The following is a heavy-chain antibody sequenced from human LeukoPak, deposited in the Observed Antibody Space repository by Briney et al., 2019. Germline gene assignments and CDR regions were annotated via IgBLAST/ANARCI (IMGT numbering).Heavy chain of an antibody. CDR3: ARSSGWYIFDY. D-gene: IGHD6-19*01. V-gene: IGHV4-39*01. CDR2: IYYSGST. J-gene: IGHJ4*02. Sequence: PSETLSLTCTVSGGSISSSSYYCGWIRQPPGKGLEWIGSIYYSGSTYYNPSLKSRVTISVDTSKNQFSLKLSSVTAADTAVYYCARSSGWYIFDYWGQGTLVTVSS. CDR1: GGSISSSSYY.